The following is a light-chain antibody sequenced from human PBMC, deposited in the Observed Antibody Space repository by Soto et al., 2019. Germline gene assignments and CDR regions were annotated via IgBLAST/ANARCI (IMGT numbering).Light chain of an antibody. CDR1: QSISDN. V-gene: IGKV3-15*01. J-gene: IGKJ3*01. CDR2: RAS. CDR3: QQYNNWPSFT. Sequence: EIVMTQSPATLSVSPGERATLSCRASQSISDNLAWYQQKPGQAPRLLIYRASTRATDIPARFSGSGSETEFTLTISSLQSEDFAVYYCQQYNNWPSFTFGPGTKVEIK.